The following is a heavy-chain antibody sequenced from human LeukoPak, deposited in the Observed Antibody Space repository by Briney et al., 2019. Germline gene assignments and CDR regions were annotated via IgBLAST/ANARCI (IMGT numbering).Heavy chain of an antibody. V-gene: IGHV3-66*01. CDR1: GFTVDRKH. Sequence: GGSLRLSCAASGFTVDRKHMTWVRQAPGKGLQWISFIYTGGNTYYSDSVKSRFTVSRDTSRNTLYLQMDSLRDEDTGVYRCAARDGGDYPYFDYWGPGTLVTVSS. J-gene: IGHJ4*02. D-gene: IGHD4-17*01. CDR2: IYTGGNT. CDR3: AARDGGDYPYFDY.